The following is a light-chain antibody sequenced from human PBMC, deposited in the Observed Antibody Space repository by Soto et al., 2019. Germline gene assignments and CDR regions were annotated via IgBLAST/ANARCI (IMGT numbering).Light chain of an antibody. CDR1: SSDVGAYNF. Sequence: LNQPASVSGSPGQSITISCTGTSSDVGAYNFVSWHQQHPGKAPKLMIYNVYDRPSGISYRFSGSKSGNTASLTISGLQGEDEADYYCSAYTVSRTYVFGTGTKVTVL. CDR3: SAYTVSRTYV. V-gene: IGLV2-14*03. J-gene: IGLJ1*01. CDR2: NVY.